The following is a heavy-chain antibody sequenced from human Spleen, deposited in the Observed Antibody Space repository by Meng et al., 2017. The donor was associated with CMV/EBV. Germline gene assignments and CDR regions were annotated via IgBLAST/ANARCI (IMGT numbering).Heavy chain of an antibody. J-gene: IGHJ5*02. CDR2: IKSKTDGGTT. D-gene: IGHD2-2*01. Sequence: GGSLRLSCAASGFTFSNAWMSWVRQAPGKGLEWVGRIKSKTDGGTTDYAAPVKGRFTISRDDSKNTLYLQMNSLKTEDTAVYYCTTDLSIVVVPAAIAWFDPWGQGTLVTVSS. CDR3: TTDLSIVVVPAAIAWFDP. V-gene: IGHV3-15*01. CDR1: GFTFSNAW.